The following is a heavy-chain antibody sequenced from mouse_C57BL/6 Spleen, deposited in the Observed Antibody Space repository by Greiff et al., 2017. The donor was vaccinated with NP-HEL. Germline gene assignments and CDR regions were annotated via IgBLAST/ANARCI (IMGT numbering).Heavy chain of an antibody. CDR2: IHPNSGST. V-gene: IGHV1-64*01. CDR1: GYTFTSYW. CDR3: ATSHFYAMDY. J-gene: IGHJ4*01. Sequence: QVHVKQPGAELVKPGASVKLSCKASGYTFTSYWMHWVKQRPGQGLEWIGMIHPNSGSTNYNEKFKSKATLTVDKSSSTAYMQLSSLTSEDSAVYYCATSHFYAMDYWGQGTSVTVSS.